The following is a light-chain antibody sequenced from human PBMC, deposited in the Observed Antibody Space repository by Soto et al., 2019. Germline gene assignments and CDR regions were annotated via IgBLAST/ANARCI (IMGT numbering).Light chain of an antibody. CDR1: QSVSSN. J-gene: IGKJ1*01. V-gene: IGKV3-15*01. Sequence: EILMTQSPATLSVSPGERATLSCRASQSVSSNLAWYQQKPGQAPRLLIYGASARATGIPARLSGSGYGTELTITISSMQSEDFEVYYCQQYNNWPRTFGQGTKVDIK. CDR3: QQYNNWPRT. CDR2: GAS.